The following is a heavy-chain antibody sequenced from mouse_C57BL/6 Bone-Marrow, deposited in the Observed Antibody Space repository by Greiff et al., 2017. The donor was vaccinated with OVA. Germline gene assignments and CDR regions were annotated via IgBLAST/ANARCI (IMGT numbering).Heavy chain of an antibody. V-gene: IGHV1-26*01. CDR2: INPNNGGT. J-gene: IGHJ1*03. CDR1: GYTFTDYY. CDR3: ASNTTRYIDV. D-gene: IGHD1-1*01. Sequence: VQLKQSGPELVKPGASVKISCKASGYTFTDYYMNWVKQSHGKSLEWIGDINPNNGGTSYNQKFKGKATLTVDKSSSTAYMELRSLTSADSAVYYCASNTTRYIDVWGTGTTVTVSS.